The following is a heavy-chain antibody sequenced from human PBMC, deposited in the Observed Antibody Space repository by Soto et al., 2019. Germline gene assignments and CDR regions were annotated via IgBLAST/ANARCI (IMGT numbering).Heavy chain of an antibody. J-gene: IGHJ2*01. V-gene: IGHV3-53*01. CDR2: IYRGGTI. Sequence: EVRLVESVGGFIQPGGSLTVSCAASGFSVSDNYMSWVRQPPGKGLEWVSVIYRGGTIFYADSVKGRFIISRDSSKNTMYLQMNTLRGEDTATYYCARVSCSGGGCYPDWYFDLWGRGTLVTVSS. D-gene: IGHD2-15*01. CDR1: GFSVSDNY. CDR3: ARVSCSGGGCYPDWYFDL.